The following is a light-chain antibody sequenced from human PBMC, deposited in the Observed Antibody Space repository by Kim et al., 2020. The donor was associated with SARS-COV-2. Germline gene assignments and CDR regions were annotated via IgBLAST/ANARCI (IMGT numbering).Light chain of an antibody. CDR3: CSYAGSGSWV. Sequence: QSALTQSASVSGSPGQSITISCTGTSSDVGSNDLVSWYQHHPGTAPKLMIYEGSQRPSGVSDRFSDSTSGNTASLTISGLQAEDEADYYCCSYAGSGSWVFGGGTKVTVL. CDR1: SSDVGSNDL. CDR2: EGS. V-gene: IGLV2-23*01. J-gene: IGLJ3*02.